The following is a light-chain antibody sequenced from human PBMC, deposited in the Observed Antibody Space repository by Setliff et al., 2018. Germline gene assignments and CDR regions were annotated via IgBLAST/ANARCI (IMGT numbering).Light chain of an antibody. J-gene: IGLJ1*01. CDR1: NIGDKS. V-gene: IGLV3-21*03. CDR3: QVWDTASDPRV. CDR2: DDS. Sequence: SSALSQPPSESVAPGKTARITCGGHNIGDKSVHWYQQKPGQAPALLVYDDSDRPSGIPGRFSGSNSGNTATLTTRWFEAGDEGDYYRQVWDTASDPRVFGTGTKVTVL.